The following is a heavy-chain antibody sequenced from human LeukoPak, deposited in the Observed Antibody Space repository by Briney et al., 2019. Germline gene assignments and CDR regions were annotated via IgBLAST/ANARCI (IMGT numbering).Heavy chain of an antibody. CDR2: INTNTWNP. CDR1: GYTFTSYA. Sequence: ASVNVSCKASGYTFTSYAMNWVRQAPRQGLEWMGWINTNTWNPTYTQGFTGRFVFSLDTSVSTAYLQISSLKAEDTAVYYCARVPEGPWGQGTLVTVSS. CDR3: ARVPEGP. V-gene: IGHV7-4-1*02. J-gene: IGHJ5*02.